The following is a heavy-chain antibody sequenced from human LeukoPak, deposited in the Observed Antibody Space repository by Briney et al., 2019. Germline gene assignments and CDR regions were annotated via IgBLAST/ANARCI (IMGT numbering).Heavy chain of an antibody. D-gene: IGHD4-23*01. Sequence: ASVKVSCKASGGTFSSYAISWVRQAPGQGLEWMGRIIPILGIANYAQKFQGRVTITADKSTSTAYMELSSLRSEDTAVYYCAAHTTVVTPGFDYWGQGTLVTVSS. CDR3: AAHTTVVTPGFDY. CDR2: IIPILGIA. V-gene: IGHV1-69*04. J-gene: IGHJ4*02. CDR1: GGTFSSYA.